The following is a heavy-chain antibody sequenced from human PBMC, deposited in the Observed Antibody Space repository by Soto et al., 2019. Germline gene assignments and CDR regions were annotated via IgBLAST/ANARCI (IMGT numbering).Heavy chain of an antibody. Sequence: PGGSLRLSCAASGFTFSSYGMHWVRQAPGKGLEWVAVIWYDGSNKYYADSVKGRFTISRDNSKNTLYLQMNSLRAEDTAVYYCARDSLLRYFVWSNQPSSYGMDVSGQGTILTLSS. CDR2: IWYDGSNK. CDR3: ARDSLLRYFVWSNQPSSYGMDV. V-gene: IGHV3-33*01. J-gene: IGHJ6*02. CDR1: GFTFSSYG. D-gene: IGHD3-9*01.